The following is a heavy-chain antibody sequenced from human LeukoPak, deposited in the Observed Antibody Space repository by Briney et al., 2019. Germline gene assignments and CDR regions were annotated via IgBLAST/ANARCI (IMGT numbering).Heavy chain of an antibody. D-gene: IGHD1-1*01. CDR3: ARTLEESPDY. Sequence: PGGSLRLSCAASGFTFSTYGMHWVRQAPGKGLEWVAVFQYDGTNKYYADSVKGRFTISRDNSKNTLYLQMDSLRPEDTAVYYCARTLEESPDYWGQGTLVTVSS. J-gene: IGHJ4*02. CDR1: GFTFSTYG. CDR2: FQYDGTNK. V-gene: IGHV3-30*02.